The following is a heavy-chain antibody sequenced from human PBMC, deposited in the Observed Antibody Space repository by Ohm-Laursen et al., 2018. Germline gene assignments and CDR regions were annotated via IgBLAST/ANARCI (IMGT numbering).Heavy chain of an antibody. CDR3: ARDLTVAAPGDY. J-gene: IGHJ4*02. D-gene: IGHD6-19*01. Sequence: GSLRLSCTASGFTFSSYWMHWVRQAPGKGLVWVSRINSDGSSTSYADSVKGRFTISRDNAKNTLYLQMNSLRAEDTAVYYCARDLTVAAPGDYWGQGTLVTVSS. CDR2: INSDGSST. CDR1: GFTFSSYW. V-gene: IGHV3-74*01.